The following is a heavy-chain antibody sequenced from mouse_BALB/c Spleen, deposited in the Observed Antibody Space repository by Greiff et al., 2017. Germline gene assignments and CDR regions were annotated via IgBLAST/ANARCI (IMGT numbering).Heavy chain of an antibody. Sequence: VQLQQSGPSLVKPSQTLSLTCSVTGDSITRGYWNWIRKFPGNKLEYMGYISYSGSTYYNPSLKSRISITRDTSKNQYYLQLNSVTTEDTATYYCASSMAAWFAYWGQGTLVTVSA. CDR2: ISYSGST. J-gene: IGHJ3*01. CDR3: ASSMAAWFAY. V-gene: IGHV3-8*02. D-gene: IGHD1-1*02. CDR1: GDSITRGY.